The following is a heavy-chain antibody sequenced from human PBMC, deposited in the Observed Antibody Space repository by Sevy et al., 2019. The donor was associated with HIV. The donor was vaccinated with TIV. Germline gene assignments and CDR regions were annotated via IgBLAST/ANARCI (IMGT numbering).Heavy chain of an antibody. J-gene: IGHJ4*02. V-gene: IGHV3-13*01. Sequence: GGSLRLSCAASGFTLSNYDMHWVRHSTGKGLEWVSAIGTAGNTFYADSVRGRFTIFREDSKSSLYLQMNSLRAGETAVYYCARVTWNVRTLDFWGQGTLVTVSS. CDR1: GFTLSNYD. D-gene: IGHD1-1*01. CDR2: IGTAGNT. CDR3: ARVTWNVRTLDF.